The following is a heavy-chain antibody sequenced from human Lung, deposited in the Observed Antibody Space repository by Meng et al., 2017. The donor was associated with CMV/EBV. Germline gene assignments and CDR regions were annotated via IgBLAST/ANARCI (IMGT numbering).Heavy chain of an antibody. CDR1: GFTFSGSA. Sequence: GGSLRLSCAASGFTFSGSAIHWVRQASGKGLEWVGRIKTKADNYATAYAASLKGRFTISRDDSQNTAYLQMNSLKTEDTAVYYCTRLTAADTSFDCWGQGTXVTVAS. D-gene: IGHD6-13*01. CDR2: IKTKADNYAT. J-gene: IGHJ4*02. CDR3: TRLTAADTSFDC. V-gene: IGHV3-73*01.